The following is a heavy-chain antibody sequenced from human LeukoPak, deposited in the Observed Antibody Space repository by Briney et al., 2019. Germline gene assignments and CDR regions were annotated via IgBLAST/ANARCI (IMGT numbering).Heavy chain of an antibody. Sequence: PGGSLRLSCAASGFTFSSYAMHWVRQAPGKGLEMVAVISYDGSNKYYADSVKGRFTISRDNSKNTLYLQMSSLRAEDTAVYYCARAKYCSSTSCYFDRKFNWLDPWGQGTLVTVSS. CDR2: ISYDGSNK. CDR1: GFTFSSYA. D-gene: IGHD2-2*01. V-gene: IGHV3-30-3*01. CDR3: ARAKYCSSTSCYFDRKFNWLDP. J-gene: IGHJ5*02.